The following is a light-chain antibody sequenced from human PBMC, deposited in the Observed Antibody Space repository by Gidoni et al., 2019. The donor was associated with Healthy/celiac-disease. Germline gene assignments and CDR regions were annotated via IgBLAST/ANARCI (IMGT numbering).Light chain of an antibody. V-gene: IGKV3-20*01. CDR1: QSVSSSY. CDR2: GAS. Sequence: EIVLTQFPGTLALSPGERATLSCRASQSVSSSYLAWYQQKPGQAPRLLIYGASSRATGIPDSFSGSGSGTDFTLTISRQEPEVFAVYYCQQYGSSGTFGQGTKVEIK. CDR3: QQYGSSGT. J-gene: IGKJ1*01.